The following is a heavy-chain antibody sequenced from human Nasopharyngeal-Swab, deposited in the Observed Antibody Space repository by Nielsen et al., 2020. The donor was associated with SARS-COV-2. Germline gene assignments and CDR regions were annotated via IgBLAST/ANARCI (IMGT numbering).Heavy chain of an antibody. J-gene: IGHJ6*03. CDR2: INPNSGGT. CDR3: ARGFIVATIFHYYYYMDV. V-gene: IGHV1-2*06. CDR1: GYTFTGYY. D-gene: IGHD5-12*01. Sequence: ASVKVSCKASGYTFTGYYMHWVRQAPGQGLEWMGRINPNSGGTNYAQKFQGRVTMTRDTSISTAYMELSRLRSEDTAVYYCARGFIVATIFHYYYYMDVWGKGTTVTVSS.